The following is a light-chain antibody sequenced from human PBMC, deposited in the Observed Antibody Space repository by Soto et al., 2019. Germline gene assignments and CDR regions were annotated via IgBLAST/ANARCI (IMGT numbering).Light chain of an antibody. CDR3: QQYGTPPSVT. CDR1: QSVDSNY. Sequence: EIVLTQSPGTLSLSPGEEATLSCRASQSVDSNYLAWYQQKPGQTPRLIIYGASGRADGIPHRFSGSGFGTDFTLTISKVEPEDFAVYYCQQYGTPPSVTFGQGTRLDI. J-gene: IGKJ5*01. CDR2: GAS. V-gene: IGKV3-20*01.